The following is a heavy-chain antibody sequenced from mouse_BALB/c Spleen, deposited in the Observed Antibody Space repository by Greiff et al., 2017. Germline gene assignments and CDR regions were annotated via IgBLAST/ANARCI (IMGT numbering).Heavy chain of an antibody. CDR2: ISSGGSYT. CDR3: ARHGYGSSYPYFDY. Sequence: VQRVESGGDLVKPGGSLKLSRAAFGFPFSSFGISLVRQTPDKRLEWVATISSGGSYTYYPNSVKGLFTINRDNAKNTLYLQMSSLKSEDTAMYYCARHGYGSSYPYFDYWGQGTTLTVSS. J-gene: IGHJ2*01. CDR1: GFPFSSFG. V-gene: IGHV5-6*01. D-gene: IGHD1-1*01.